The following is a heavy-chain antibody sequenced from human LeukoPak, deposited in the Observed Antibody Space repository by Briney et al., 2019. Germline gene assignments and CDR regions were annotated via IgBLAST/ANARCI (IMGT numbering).Heavy chain of an antibody. CDR3: ARVDYYDSSGYYYGIDY. Sequence: ASVKVSCKASGYTFTGYYMHWVRQAPGQGLEWMGWINPSSGGTNYAQKFQGRVTMTRDTSISTAYMELSRLRSDDTAVYYCARVDYYDSSGYYYGIDYWGQGTLVTVSS. D-gene: IGHD3-22*01. V-gene: IGHV1-2*02. CDR1: GYTFTGYY. CDR2: INPSSGGT. J-gene: IGHJ4*02.